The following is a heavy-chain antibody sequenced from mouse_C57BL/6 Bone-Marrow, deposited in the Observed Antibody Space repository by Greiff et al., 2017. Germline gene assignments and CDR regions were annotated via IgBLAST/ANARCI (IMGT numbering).Heavy chain of an antibody. CDR3: AREEYDGDYLPDAMDY. J-gene: IGHJ4*01. Sequence: QVQLQQSGPELVKPGASVKISCKASGYAFSSSWMNWVKQRPGKGLEWIGRIYPGDGDTNYNGKFKGKATLTADKSSSTAYMQLSSLTSEDSAVYFCAREEYDGDYLPDAMDYWGQGTSVTVSA. D-gene: IGHD2-3*01. V-gene: IGHV1-82*01. CDR2: IYPGDGDT. CDR1: GYAFSSSW.